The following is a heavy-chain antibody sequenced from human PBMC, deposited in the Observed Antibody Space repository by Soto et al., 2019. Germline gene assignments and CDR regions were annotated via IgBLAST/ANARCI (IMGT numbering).Heavy chain of an antibody. D-gene: IGHD5-18*01. CDR3: ARDHPHSYGVYYFDY. CDR1: GVSISNYY. CDR2: IYSSGST. Sequence: SETLSLTCTVSGVSISNYYWNWIRQSPGKGLEWIGYIYSSGSTHYNPSLQNRVTISIDTSKNQVSLKVNSVTAADTAVYYCARDHPHSYGVYYFDYWGQGIPVTVSS. V-gene: IGHV4-59*01. J-gene: IGHJ4*02.